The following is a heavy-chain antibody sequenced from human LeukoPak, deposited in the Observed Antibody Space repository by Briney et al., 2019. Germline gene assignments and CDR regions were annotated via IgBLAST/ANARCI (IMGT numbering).Heavy chain of an antibody. CDR3: ARPYDYVWGSYRH. D-gene: IGHD3-16*02. CDR1: GFTFSSYG. J-gene: IGHJ4*02. CDR2: IRYDGSNK. V-gene: IGHV3-30*02. Sequence: GGSLRLSCAASGFTFSSYGMHWVRQAPGKGLEWVAFIRYDGSNKYYADSVKGRFTISRDNSKNTLYLQMGSLRAEDMAVYYCARPYDYVWGSYRHWGQGTLVTASS.